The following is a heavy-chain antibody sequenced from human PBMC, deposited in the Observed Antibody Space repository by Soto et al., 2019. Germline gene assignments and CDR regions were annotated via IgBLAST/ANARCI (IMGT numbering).Heavy chain of an antibody. V-gene: IGHV3-30-3*01. CDR2: ISYDGSNK. D-gene: IGHD3-10*01. CDR1: GFTFSSYA. Sequence: GGSLRLSCAASGFTFSSYAMHWVRQAPGKGLEWVAVISYDGSNKYYADSVKGRFTISRDNSKNTLYLQMNSLRAEDTAVYYCARDGSGSYYTEYFQHWGQGTLVTVSS. J-gene: IGHJ1*01. CDR3: ARDGSGSYYTEYFQH.